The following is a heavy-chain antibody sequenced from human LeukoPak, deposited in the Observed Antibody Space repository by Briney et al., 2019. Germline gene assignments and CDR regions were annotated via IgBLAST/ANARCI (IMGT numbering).Heavy chain of an antibody. J-gene: IGHJ6*02. CDR2: INPNSGGT. CDR1: GYTFTSYY. Sequence: ASVKVSCKASGYTFTSYYMHWVRQAPGQGLEWMGWINPNSGGTNYAQKFQGRVTMTRDTSISTAYMELSRLRSDDTAVYYCARDTVRSSAMVARSPYYGMDVWGQGTTVTVSS. D-gene: IGHD5-18*01. V-gene: IGHV1-2*02. CDR3: ARDTVRSSAMVARSPYYGMDV.